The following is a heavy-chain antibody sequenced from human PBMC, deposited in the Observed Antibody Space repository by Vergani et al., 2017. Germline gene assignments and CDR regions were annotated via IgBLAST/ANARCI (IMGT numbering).Heavy chain of an antibody. CDR3: ARDSLGALVGDYYYMYV. D-gene: IGHD1-26*01. CDR2: IFPSGNS. Sequence: QFQLQESGSGLVKPSQTLSLTCAVSGDSITNGGFSWNWIRQPPGKGPEWIGYIFPSGNSDYNPSLKNRVSISLDKSKNQFSLWVNSVTAADTAVYFCARDSLGALVGDYYYMYVWGKGKTVVVSS. V-gene: IGHV4-30-2*01. J-gene: IGHJ6*03. CDR1: GDSITNGGFS.